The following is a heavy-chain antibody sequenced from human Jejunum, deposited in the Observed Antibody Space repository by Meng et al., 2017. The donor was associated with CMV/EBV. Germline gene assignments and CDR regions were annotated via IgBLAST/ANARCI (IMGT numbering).Heavy chain of an antibody. Sequence: CSVSGGSNSSSSYYWGWIRQPPGKGLEWIGSIYYSGSTYYIPSLKSRVTISVDTSKNQFSLKLSSVTAADTAIYYCAKGSRWVDPWGPGTLVTVSS. J-gene: IGHJ5*02. CDR1: GGSNSSSSYY. D-gene: IGHD3-10*01. CDR3: AKGSRWVDP. V-gene: IGHV4-39*07. CDR2: IYYSGST.